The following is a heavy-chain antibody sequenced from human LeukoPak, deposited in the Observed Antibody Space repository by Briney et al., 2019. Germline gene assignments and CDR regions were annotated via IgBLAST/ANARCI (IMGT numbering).Heavy chain of an antibody. J-gene: IGHJ3*02. CDR3: ARGGGYSSGWYPGDAFDI. V-gene: IGHV3-13*04. D-gene: IGHD6-19*01. Sequence: GGSLRLSCAASGFTFSSYDMHWVRQAPGKGLEWVSAIGTAGDTYYPGYAMGRFTISRENAKNSLYLQMNSLRAGDTAVYYCARGGGYSSGWYPGDAFDIWGQGTMVTVSS. CDR2: IGTAGDT. CDR1: GFTFSSYD.